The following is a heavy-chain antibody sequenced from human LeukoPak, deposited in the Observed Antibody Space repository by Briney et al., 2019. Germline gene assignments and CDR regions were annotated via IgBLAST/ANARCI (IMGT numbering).Heavy chain of an antibody. V-gene: IGHV4-4*02. Sequence: PSETLSLTCAVSGGSFSSSNLWSWVRQPPGKGLEWNGEIYHSGTTNYNPSLKSRVTISVDKSKNQFSLRLDSVTAADTAVYYCARSFRYSGYDYWFDPWGQGTQVTVSS. CDR2: IYHSGTT. D-gene: IGHD5-12*01. J-gene: IGHJ5*02. CDR3: ARSFRYSGYDYWFDP. CDR1: GGSFSSSNL.